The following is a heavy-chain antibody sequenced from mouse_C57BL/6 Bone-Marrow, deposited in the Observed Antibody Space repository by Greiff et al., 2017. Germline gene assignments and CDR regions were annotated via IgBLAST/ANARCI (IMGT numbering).Heavy chain of an antibody. CDR1: GFTFSSYG. CDR2: ISSGGSYT. CDR3: ARDYYGSSSFDY. J-gene: IGHJ2*01. Sequence: EVKLMESGGDLVKPGGSLKLSCAASGFTFSSYGMSWVRQTPDKRLEWVATISSGGSYTYYPDSVKGRFTISRDNAKNTLYLQMSSLKSEDTAMYYCARDYYGSSSFDYWGQGTTLTVSS. D-gene: IGHD1-1*01. V-gene: IGHV5-6*01.